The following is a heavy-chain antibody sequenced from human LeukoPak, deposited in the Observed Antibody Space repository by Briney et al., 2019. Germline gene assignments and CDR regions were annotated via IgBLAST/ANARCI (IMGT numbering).Heavy chain of an antibody. CDR1: GFTFSSYG. CDR2: ISGSGGST. J-gene: IGHJ3*02. D-gene: IGHD3-22*01. V-gene: IGHV3-23*01. Sequence: GGSLRLSCVASGFTFSSYGIHWVRQAPGKGLEWVSAISGSGGSTYYADSVKGRFTISRDNSKNTLYLQMNSLRAEDTAVYYCAKDSYDSSGYYRRGWAFDIWGQGTMVTVSS. CDR3: AKDSYDSSGYYRRGWAFDI.